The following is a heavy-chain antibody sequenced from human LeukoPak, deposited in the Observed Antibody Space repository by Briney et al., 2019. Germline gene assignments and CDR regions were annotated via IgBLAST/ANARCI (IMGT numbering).Heavy chain of an antibody. Sequence: SETLSLTCTVSDASISDYYWSWIRQSAGKRLEWIGRIYTSATTDYNPSLNSRVTLSLDTSKNQFSLRLSSVTAADTAVYYCARDSGNYRGMDYWGQGTLVTVSS. CDR2: IYTSATT. V-gene: IGHV4-4*07. D-gene: IGHD1-26*01. CDR1: DASISDYY. J-gene: IGHJ4*02. CDR3: ARDSGNYRGMDY.